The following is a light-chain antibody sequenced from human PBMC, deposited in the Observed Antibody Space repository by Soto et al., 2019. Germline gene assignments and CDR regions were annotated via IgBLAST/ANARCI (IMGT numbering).Light chain of an antibody. V-gene: IGLV2-8*01. CDR2: EVT. CDR3: CSYVRSNNYV. CDR1: SSDVGGYNY. J-gene: IGLJ1*01. Sequence: QSALTQPPSASGSPGQSVAISCTGTSSDVGGYNYVSWYQQYPGKAPKLIMYEVTKRPSGVPDRFSGSKSGNTASLTVSGLQAEDEADYYCCSYVRSNNYVFGTGTKVT.